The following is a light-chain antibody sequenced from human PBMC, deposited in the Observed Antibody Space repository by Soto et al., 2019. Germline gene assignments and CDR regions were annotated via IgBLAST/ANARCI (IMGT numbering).Light chain of an antibody. CDR3: QHIGRSPL. Sequence: ELVLTQSPGTLSLSPGETATLACRASESIISDYSAWYQHKPGQPPRLLICATTKSAAGIPDRFSSVGSETDFPPTISRLAPEVFALYYCQHIGRSPLFGQGTRLEIK. J-gene: IGKJ5*01. CDR1: ESIISDY. CDR2: ATT. V-gene: IGKV3-20*01.